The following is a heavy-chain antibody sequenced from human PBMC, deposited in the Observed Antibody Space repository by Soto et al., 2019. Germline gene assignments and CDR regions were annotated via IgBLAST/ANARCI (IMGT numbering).Heavy chain of an antibody. CDR3: ARGPGYYDSSGYGDY. Sequence: PSETLSLTCTVSGDSMTRSVWWAWVRQPPGKGLEWIGEVFHTGNTNYNPSLKSRVTISVDTSKNQFSLKLSSVTAADTAVYYCARGPGYYDSSGYGDYWGQGTLVTVSS. D-gene: IGHD3-22*01. V-gene: IGHV4-4*02. CDR2: VFHTGNT. J-gene: IGHJ4*02. CDR1: GDSMTRSVW.